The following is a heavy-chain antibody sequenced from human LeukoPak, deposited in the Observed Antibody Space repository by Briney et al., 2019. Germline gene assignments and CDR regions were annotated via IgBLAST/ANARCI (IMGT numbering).Heavy chain of an antibody. CDR2: IWYDGSNK. CDR3: ARTYYYDSSGYYPVDY. J-gene: IGHJ4*02. D-gene: IGHD3-22*01. CDR1: GFIFSSYG. Sequence: PGGSLRLSCAASGFIFSSYGMHWVRQAPGKGLEWVAVIWYDGSNKYYADSVKGRFTIYRDNSKNTLYLQMNSLRAEDTAVYYCARTYYYDSSGYYPVDYWGQGTLVTVSS. V-gene: IGHV3-33*01.